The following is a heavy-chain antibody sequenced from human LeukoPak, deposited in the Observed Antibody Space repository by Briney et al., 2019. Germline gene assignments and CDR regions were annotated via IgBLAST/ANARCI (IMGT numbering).Heavy chain of an antibody. CDR2: INPNSGGT. CDR1: GYSFNDKY. V-gene: IGHV1-2*02. CDR3: ARAGGRSWFDP. Sequence: GASVKVSCKASGYSFNDKYLHWVRQAPGQGLEWMGSINPNSGGTNCAQKFQGRVTMTTDTSMSTAYMELSRLTSDDTAVYYCARAGGRSWFDPWGQGTLVTVSS. J-gene: IGHJ5*02.